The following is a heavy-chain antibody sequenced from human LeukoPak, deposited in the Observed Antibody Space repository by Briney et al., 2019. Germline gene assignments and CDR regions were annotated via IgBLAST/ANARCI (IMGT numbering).Heavy chain of an antibody. Sequence: SETLSLTCAVYGGSFSGYYWSWIRQPPGKGLEWIGEINHSGSTNYNPSLKSRVTISVDTSKNQFSLKLSSVTAADTAVYYCARADWIVAYDYWGQGTLVTVSS. D-gene: IGHD5-12*01. CDR1: GGSFSGYY. CDR3: ARADWIVAYDY. J-gene: IGHJ4*02. CDR2: INHSGST. V-gene: IGHV4-34*01.